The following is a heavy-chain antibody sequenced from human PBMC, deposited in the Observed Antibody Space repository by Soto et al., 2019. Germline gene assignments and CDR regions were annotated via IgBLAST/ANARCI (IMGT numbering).Heavy chain of an antibody. J-gene: IGHJ1*01. V-gene: IGHV1-24*01. D-gene: IGHD3-3*01. Sequence: ASVKVSCKASGYTFTSYYMHWVRQAPGKGLEWMGGFDPEDGETIYAQKFQGRVTMTEDTSTDTAYMELSSLRSEDTAVYYCENINSFLGVFIRRDYSTHGGRGTRFPV. CDR2: FDPEDGET. CDR1: GYTFTSYY. CDR3: ENINSFLGVFIRRDYSTH.